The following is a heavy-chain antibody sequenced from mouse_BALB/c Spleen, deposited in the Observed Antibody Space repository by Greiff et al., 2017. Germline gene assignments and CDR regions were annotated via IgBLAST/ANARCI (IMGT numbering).Heavy chain of an antibody. CDR1: GFTFSSYT. CDR2: ISNGGGST. D-gene: IGHD2-1*01. V-gene: IGHV5-12-2*01. J-gene: IGHJ3*01. CDR3: ARQGGNYPFAY. Sequence: EVQVVESGGGLVQPGGSLKLSCAASGFTFSSYTMSWVRQTPEKRLEWVAYISNGGGSTYYPDTVKGRFTISRDNAKNTLYLQMSSLKSEDTAMYYCARQGGNYPFAYWGQGTLVTVSA.